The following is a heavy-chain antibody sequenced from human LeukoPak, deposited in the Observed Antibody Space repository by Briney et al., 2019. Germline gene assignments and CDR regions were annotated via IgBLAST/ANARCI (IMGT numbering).Heavy chain of an antibody. CDR2: IIPIFGTA. Sequence: GSSVKVSCKASGGTFSSYAISWVRRAPGQGLEWMGGIIPIFGTANYAQKFQGRVTITADESTSTAYMELSSLRSEDTAVYYCARERGYYYDSSGYYYGWGQGTLVTVSS. CDR3: ARERGYYYDSSGYYYG. D-gene: IGHD3-22*01. V-gene: IGHV1-69*01. J-gene: IGHJ4*02. CDR1: GGTFSSYA.